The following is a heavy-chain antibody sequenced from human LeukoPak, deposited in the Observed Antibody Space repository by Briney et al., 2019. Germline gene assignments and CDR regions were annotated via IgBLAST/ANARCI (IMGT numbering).Heavy chain of an antibody. Sequence: ASVKVSCKTSGYTFTGYYIQWMRQAPGQGLEWMGWINPNSGDTNYAQKFQGRVTMTRDTSISAAYMELSRLRFDDTAVYYCAREVWSGGWEYWGQGTLVTVSS. CDR3: AREVWSGGWEY. CDR1: GYTFTGYY. CDR2: INPNSGDT. J-gene: IGHJ4*02. V-gene: IGHV1-2*02. D-gene: IGHD3-3*01.